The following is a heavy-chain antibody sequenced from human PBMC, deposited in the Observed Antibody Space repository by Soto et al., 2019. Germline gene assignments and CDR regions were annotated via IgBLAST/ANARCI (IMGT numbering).Heavy chain of an antibody. Sequence: GGSLRLSCAASGFTFSSYGMHWVRQAPGKGLEWVAVIWYDGSNKYYADSVKGRFTISRDNSKNTLYLQMNSLKTEDTAVYYCTTDPYDSSGYYRLRDYWGQGTLVTVSS. D-gene: IGHD3-22*01. CDR1: GFTFSSYG. V-gene: IGHV3-33*01. CDR3: TTDPYDSSGYYRLRDY. J-gene: IGHJ4*02. CDR2: IWYDGSNK.